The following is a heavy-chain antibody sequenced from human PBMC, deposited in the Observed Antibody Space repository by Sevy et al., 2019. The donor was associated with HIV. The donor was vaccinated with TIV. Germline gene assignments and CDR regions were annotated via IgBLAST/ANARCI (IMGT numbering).Heavy chain of an antibody. CDR2: ISDSGGST. CDR1: GFTFSSYN. V-gene: IGHV3-23*01. D-gene: IGHD3-10*01. Sequence: GGSLRLSCAASGFTFSSYNMNWVRQTPGKGLQWVSVISDSGGSTYYADSVQGRFTISRDNSKDTMYLQVNSLRAEDTAVYYCARRPDLGSVIRTGVMDVWGQGTTVTVSS. J-gene: IGHJ6*02. CDR3: ARRPDLGSVIRTGVMDV.